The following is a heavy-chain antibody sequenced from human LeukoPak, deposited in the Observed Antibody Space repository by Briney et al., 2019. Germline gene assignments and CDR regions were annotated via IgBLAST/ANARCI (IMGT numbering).Heavy chain of an antibody. CDR1: GGTFSSYT. D-gene: IGHD2/OR15-2a*01. CDR2: IIPILGIA. Sequence: ASVKVSCEASGGTFSSYTISWVRQVPGQGLEWMGRIIPILGIANYAQKFQGRVTITADKSTSTAYMELSSLRSEDTAVYYCARDLSRFDPWGQGTLVTVSS. CDR3: ARDLSRFDP. V-gene: IGHV1-69*04. J-gene: IGHJ5*02.